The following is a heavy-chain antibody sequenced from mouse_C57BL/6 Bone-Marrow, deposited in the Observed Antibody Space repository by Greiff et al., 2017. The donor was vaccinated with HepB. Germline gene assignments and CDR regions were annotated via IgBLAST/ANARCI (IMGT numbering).Heavy chain of an antibody. CDR1: GFTFSDYG. D-gene: IGHD4-1*01. CDR3: ARLNWDDYY. Sequence: EVQLQESGGGLVKPGGSLKLSCAASGFTFSDYGMHWVRQAPEKGLEWVAYISSGSSTIYYADTVKGRFTISRDNAKNTLFLQMTSLRSEDTAMYYCARLNWDDYYWGQGTTLTVSS. V-gene: IGHV5-17*01. CDR2: ISSGSSTI. J-gene: IGHJ2*01.